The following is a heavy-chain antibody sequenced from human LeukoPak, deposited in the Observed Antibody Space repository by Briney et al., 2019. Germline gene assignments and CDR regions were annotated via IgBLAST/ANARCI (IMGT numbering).Heavy chain of an antibody. CDR2: ISGRGGST. CDR3: AKDRRGSPVVYYFDY. V-gene: IGHV3-23*01. D-gene: IGHD6-13*01. Sequence: GGSLRLSCAASGFTFSSYAMSWVRQAPGKGVEWGSGISGRGGSTYYADSVKGRFTISRDNSKNTLSLQMHSLRAEDTAVYYCAKDRRGSPVVYYFDYWGQGTLVTVSS. CDR1: GFTFSSYA. J-gene: IGHJ4*02.